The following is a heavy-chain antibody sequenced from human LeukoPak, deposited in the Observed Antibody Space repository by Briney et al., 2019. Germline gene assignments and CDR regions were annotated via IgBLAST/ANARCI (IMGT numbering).Heavy chain of an antibody. Sequence: SETLSLTCTVSGASISSRGYYWNWIRQHPGKGLEWIGYIAYSGTTNYNPSLKSRASISQDTSRNQLSLKLQSVTAADTAVHYCAKDRELWEVSTGDAVDIWGQGTMVTVSS. CDR3: AKDRELWEVSTGDAVDI. V-gene: IGHV4-31*03. CDR1: GASISSRGYY. D-gene: IGHD1-26*01. J-gene: IGHJ3*02. CDR2: IAYSGTT.